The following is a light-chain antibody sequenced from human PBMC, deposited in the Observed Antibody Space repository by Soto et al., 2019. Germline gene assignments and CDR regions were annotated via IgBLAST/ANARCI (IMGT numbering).Light chain of an antibody. CDR1: QSVSSN. Sequence: EIVMTQSPATLSVSPGERATLSCRASQSVSSNLAWYQQKPGQAPRLLIYGASTRATGIPARFSGSGSGTAFTLTISSLQSEDFAVYDCQQYNNGPQTFGQGTKVEIK. J-gene: IGKJ1*01. V-gene: IGKV3-15*01. CDR3: QQYNNGPQT. CDR2: GAS.